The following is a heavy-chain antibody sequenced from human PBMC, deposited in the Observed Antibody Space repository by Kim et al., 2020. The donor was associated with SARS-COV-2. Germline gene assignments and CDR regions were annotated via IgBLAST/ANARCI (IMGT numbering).Heavy chain of an antibody. Sequence: NYNPSLKSRVTMSEDTSKNQFSLKLSSVTAADTAVYYCARRLWFGEPHFDYWGQGTLVTVSS. D-gene: IGHD3-10*01. J-gene: IGHJ4*02. CDR3: ARRLWFGEPHFDY. V-gene: IGHV4-34*01.